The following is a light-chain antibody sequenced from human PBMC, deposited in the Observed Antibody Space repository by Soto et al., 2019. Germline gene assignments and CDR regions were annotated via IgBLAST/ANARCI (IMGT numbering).Light chain of an antibody. CDR2: ENN. Sequence: QSVLTQPPSVSAAPGQKVTITCSGSSSNIGSNWLSWYQQLPGTAPKLLIYENNKRPSGIPDRFSGSKPGTSATLGITGLQTGDEADYYCGTWDSSLSAGVFGPGTKVTVL. J-gene: IGLJ1*01. CDR3: GTWDSSLSAGV. CDR1: SSNIGSNW. V-gene: IGLV1-51*02.